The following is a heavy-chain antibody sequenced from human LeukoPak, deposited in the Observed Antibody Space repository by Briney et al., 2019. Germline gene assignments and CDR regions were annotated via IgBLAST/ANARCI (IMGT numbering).Heavy chain of an antibody. V-gene: IGHV4-39*01. D-gene: IGHD5-12*01. CDR2: IFYSGST. CDR1: GGSISSSSFY. J-gene: IGHJ3*02. Sequence: SETLSLPCTVSGGSISSSSFYWDWIRQPPGKGLEWIGTIFYSGSTYYNPSLKSRITISVDTSKNQFSLKLSSVTAADTAVYYCARHSRSGYSDYESAFDIWGQGTMVIVSS. CDR3: ARHSRSGYSDYESAFDI.